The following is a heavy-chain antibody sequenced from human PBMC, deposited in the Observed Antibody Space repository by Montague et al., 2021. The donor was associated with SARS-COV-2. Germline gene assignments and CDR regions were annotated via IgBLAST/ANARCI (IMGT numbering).Heavy chain of an antibody. CDR1: VGSISSSSNH. J-gene: IGHJ3*02. CDR3: ARFPTSYYYDSKAAPATPDAFDI. V-gene: IGHV4-39*01. CDR2: SYYSGRT. D-gene: IGHD3-22*01. Sequence: SETLSLTCTVAVGSISSSSNHWGWNRQPPGKGLEWIGSSYYSGRTYYNPSLKSRVTISVDTSKNQFSLKLSSVTAADTAVYYCARFPTSYYYDSKAAPATPDAFDIWGQGTMVTVSS.